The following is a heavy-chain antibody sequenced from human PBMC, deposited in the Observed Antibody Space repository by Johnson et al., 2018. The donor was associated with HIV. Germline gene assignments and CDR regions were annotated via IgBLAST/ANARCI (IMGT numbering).Heavy chain of an antibody. CDR3: AKDKEYSSSPGAFDI. Sequence: QVQLVESGGGVVQPGRSLRLSCAASGFTFSTYGMHWVRQAPGKGLEWVAVMWYDGSNKYYADSVKGRFTISRDNSKNTLYLQMNSLRAEDTAVYYCAKDKEYSSSPGAFDIWGQGTMVTVSS. CDR1: GFTFSTYG. D-gene: IGHD6-6*01. V-gene: IGHV3-33*06. J-gene: IGHJ3*02. CDR2: MWYDGSNK.